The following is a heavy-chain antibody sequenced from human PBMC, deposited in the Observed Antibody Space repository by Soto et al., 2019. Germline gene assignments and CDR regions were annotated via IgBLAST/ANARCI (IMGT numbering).Heavy chain of an antibody. J-gene: IGHJ4*02. CDR1: GGSISSSSYY. Sequence: SETLSLTCTVSGGSISSSSYYWGWIRQPPGKGLEWIGSIYYSGSTYYNPSLKGRVTISVDTSKNQFSLKLSSVTAADTAVYYCARQGLYGDYDPYDFDYWGQGTLVTVSS. D-gene: IGHD4-17*01. CDR2: IYYSGST. V-gene: IGHV4-39*01. CDR3: ARQGLYGDYDPYDFDY.